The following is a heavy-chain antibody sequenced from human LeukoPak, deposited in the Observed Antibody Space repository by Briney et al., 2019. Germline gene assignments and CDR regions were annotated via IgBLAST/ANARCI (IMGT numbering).Heavy chain of an antibody. D-gene: IGHD2-2*01. CDR1: GYTFTGCY. V-gene: IGHV1-2*02. CDR2: INPNIGGT. J-gene: IGHJ6*02. Sequence: ASVRVSCKASGYTFTGCYMHWVRQAPGQGLEWMGWINPNIGGTNYAQKFQGRVTMTRDTSISTAYMELSRLRSDDTAVYYCARSWRFIVVVPAASDGGMDVWGQGTTVTVSS. CDR3: ARSWRFIVVVPAASDGGMDV.